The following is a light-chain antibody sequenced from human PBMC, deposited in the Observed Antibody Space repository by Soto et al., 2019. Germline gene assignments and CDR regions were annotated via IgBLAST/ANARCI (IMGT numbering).Light chain of an antibody. CDR1: QSVSSSY. Sequence: IVLTQSPGTLSLSPGERATLSCRASQSVSSSYLAWYQQKPGQAPRLLIYGASSRATDIPDRFSGSGSGTDFTLTISRLEPEDFVLYYCQQYSSSPLTFGGGTKVEIK. V-gene: IGKV3-20*01. CDR2: GAS. CDR3: QQYSSSPLT. J-gene: IGKJ4*01.